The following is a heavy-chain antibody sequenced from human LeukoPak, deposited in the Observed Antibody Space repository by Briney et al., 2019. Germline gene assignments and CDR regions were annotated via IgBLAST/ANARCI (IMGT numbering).Heavy chain of an antibody. V-gene: IGHV4-4*09. J-gene: IGHJ4*02. Sequence: PSETLSLTCTVSGGSISSYYWSWIRQPPGKGLEWIGYIYTSGSTNYNPSLKSRVTISVDTSKNQFSLKLSSVTAADTAVYYCVTQLGGAPDYFDYWGQGTLVTVSS. CDR3: VTQLGGAPDYFDY. D-gene: IGHD3-16*01. CDR1: GGSISSYY. CDR2: IYTSGST.